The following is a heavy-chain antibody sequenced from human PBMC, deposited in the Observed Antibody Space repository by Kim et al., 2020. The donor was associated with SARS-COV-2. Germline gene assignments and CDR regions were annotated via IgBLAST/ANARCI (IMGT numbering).Heavy chain of an antibody. J-gene: IGHJ4*02. CDR2: IKSKTDGGTT. D-gene: IGHD3-16*02. CDR1: GFTFSNAW. V-gene: IGHV3-15*01. CDR3: TTRYYDYVWGSYRYTELDY. Sequence: GGSLRLSCAASGFTFSNAWMSWVRQAPGKGLEWVGRIKSKTDGGTTDYAAPVKGRFTISRDDSKNTLYLQMNSLKTEDTAVYYCTTRYYDYVWGSYRYTELDYWGQGTLVTVSS.